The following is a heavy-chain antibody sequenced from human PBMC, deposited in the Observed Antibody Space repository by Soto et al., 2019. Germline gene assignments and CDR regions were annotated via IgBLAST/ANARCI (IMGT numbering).Heavy chain of an antibody. J-gene: IGHJ4*02. Sequence: QVQLQESGPGLVKPSETLSLTCIVSGDSISSFYWSWIRQPPGKGLGWIGHFYYSGSTNYNPSLKSRVTISVDTSKNQFSLKLTSVTAADTAVYYCVRDVGQAARNVWGQGTLVTVSS. D-gene: IGHD6-25*01. CDR3: VRDVGQAARNV. CDR1: GDSISSFY. V-gene: IGHV4-59*01. CDR2: FYYSGST.